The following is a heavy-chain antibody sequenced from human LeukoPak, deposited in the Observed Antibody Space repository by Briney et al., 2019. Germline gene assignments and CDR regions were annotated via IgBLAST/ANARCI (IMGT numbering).Heavy chain of an antibody. CDR1: GYTFTGYY. J-gene: IGHJ2*01. CDR2: INPNSGGT. Sequence: ASVKVSCKASGYTFTGYYMHWVRQAPGQGLEWMGWINPNSGGTNYAQKFQGRVTMTRDTSISTAYMELSWLRFDDTAVYYCARDSSGYYFKSSWYFDLWGRGTLVTVSS. D-gene: IGHD3-22*01. V-gene: IGHV1-2*02. CDR3: ARDSSGYYFKSSWYFDL.